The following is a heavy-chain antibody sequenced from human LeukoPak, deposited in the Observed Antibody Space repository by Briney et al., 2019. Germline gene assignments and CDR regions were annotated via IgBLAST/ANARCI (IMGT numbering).Heavy chain of an antibody. CDR3: VRDLRFIGGSNWFDP. CDR2: VSYTGTYT. D-gene: IGHD3-3*01. CDR1: GFIFSDYT. Sequence: GGSQRLSCATSGFIFSDYTMNWVRQAPGKGLEWVSSVSYTGTYTFYADSVEGRFTISRDNAKNSLYLQMDSLRVDDSALYYCVRDLRFIGGSNWFDPWGQGTQVIVSS. J-gene: IGHJ5*02. V-gene: IGHV3-21*01.